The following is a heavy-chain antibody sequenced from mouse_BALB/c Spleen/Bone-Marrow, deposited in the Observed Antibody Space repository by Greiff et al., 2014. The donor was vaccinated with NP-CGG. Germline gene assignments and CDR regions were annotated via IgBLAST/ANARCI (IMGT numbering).Heavy chain of an antibody. J-gene: IGHJ3*01. D-gene: IGHD1-1*01. CDR2: IDPSDSYI. V-gene: IGHV1-69*02. CDR1: GFTFTNSW. Sequence: MKLSCKASGFTFTNSWMHWVQHRPGQVLEWIGEIDPSDSYIQYNQKFKGKATLTVKKSSSTAYIRLSSLTYEDSAVYVCALYGSRSEVAYSGKGILVIATA. CDR3: ALYGSRSEVAY.